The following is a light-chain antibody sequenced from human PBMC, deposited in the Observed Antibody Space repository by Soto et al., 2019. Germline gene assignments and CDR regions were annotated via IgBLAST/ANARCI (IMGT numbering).Light chain of an antibody. J-gene: IGLJ1*01. CDR1: SSNIGKNA. CDR3: AAWDDRLEAYV. CDR2: YDD. Sequence: QSVLTQPPSVSEAPRQRVTISCSGSSSNIGKNAVNWYQQLPGKAPKLLIYYDDLLPSGVSDRFSGSKSGTSASLAISGLQSQDEADYYCAAWDDRLEAYVFGTGTKLTVL. V-gene: IGLV1-36*01.